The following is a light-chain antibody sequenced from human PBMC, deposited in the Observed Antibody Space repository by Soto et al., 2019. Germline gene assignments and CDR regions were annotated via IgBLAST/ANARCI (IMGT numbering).Light chain of an antibody. CDR2: GAS. Sequence: EIVLTQSPGTLSLSPGERATLSCRASQSVSNNYLAWYQQKPGQAPSLLIYGASNRANGIPDRFSGSGSGTDFTLTISRLEPEDFAVYYCQQYGSSGTFGQGTKVEIK. V-gene: IGKV3-20*01. J-gene: IGKJ1*01. CDR1: QSVSNNY. CDR3: QQYGSSGT.